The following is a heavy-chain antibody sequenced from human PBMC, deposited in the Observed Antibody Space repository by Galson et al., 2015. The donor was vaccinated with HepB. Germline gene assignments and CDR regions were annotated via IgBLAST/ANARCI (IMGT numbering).Heavy chain of an antibody. CDR2: IHYSGST. J-gene: IGHJ6*03. Sequence: SETLSLTCTVSGGSISSDYWSWIRQPPGKGLEWVGYIHYSGSTNYNPSLKSRVTISVDTSKNHVSLKLSSVTAADTAVYYRARALSPYCSSIRCYSAYYYYYYIDVWGKGTTVTVSS. D-gene: IGHD2-2*02. CDR3: ARALSPYCSSIRCYSAYYYYYYIDV. CDR1: GGSISSDY. V-gene: IGHV4-59*01.